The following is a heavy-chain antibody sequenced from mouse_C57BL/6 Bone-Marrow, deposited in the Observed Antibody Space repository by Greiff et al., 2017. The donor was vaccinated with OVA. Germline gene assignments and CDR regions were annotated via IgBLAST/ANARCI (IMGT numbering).Heavy chain of an antibody. CDR3: ARNYGSSHWYFDV. CDR2: IWSGGGT. J-gene: IGHJ1*03. V-gene: IGHV2-2*01. D-gene: IGHD1-1*01. CDR1: GFSLTSYG. Sequence: QVQLQQSGPGLVQPSQSLSITCTVSGFSLTSYGVHWVRQSPGKGLEWLGVIWSGGGTDYNAAFISRLSISKDNSKSQVFFKMNSLQADDTAIYYCARNYGSSHWYFDVWGTGTTVTVSS.